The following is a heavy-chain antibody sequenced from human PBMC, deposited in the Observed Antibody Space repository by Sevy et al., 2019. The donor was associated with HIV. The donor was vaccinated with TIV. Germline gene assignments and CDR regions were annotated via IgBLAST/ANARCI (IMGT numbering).Heavy chain of an antibody. V-gene: IGHV1-69*13. CDR3: ARDNGYSSSKIRGGGMDV. CDR2: IIPIFGTA. J-gene: IGHJ6*02. Sequence: ASVKVSCKASGGTFSSYAISWVRQAPGQGLEWMGGIIPIFGTANYAQKFQGRVTITADDSTSTAYMELSSLRSEDTAVYYCARDNGYSSSKIRGGGMDVWGQGTTVTVSS. D-gene: IGHD6-6*01. CDR1: GGTFSSYA.